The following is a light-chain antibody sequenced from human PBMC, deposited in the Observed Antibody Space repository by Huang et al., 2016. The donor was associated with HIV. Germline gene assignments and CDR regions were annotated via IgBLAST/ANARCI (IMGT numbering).Light chain of an antibody. CDR2: DAS. Sequence: EIVLTQSPATLSLSPGERATLTCRASQSVGSFLAWYQQRPGQAPRLLIYDASDRAPGTPGRFSGGGSGTDFTLTISSLEPEDFAVYYCQQRKYWPPITFGQGTRLEIK. J-gene: IGKJ5*01. V-gene: IGKV3-11*01. CDR3: QQRKYWPPIT. CDR1: QSVGSF.